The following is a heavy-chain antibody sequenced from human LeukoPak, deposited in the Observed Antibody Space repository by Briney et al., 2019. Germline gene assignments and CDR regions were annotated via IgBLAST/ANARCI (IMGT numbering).Heavy chain of an antibody. CDR2: IYSGGST. D-gene: IGHD3-10*01. V-gene: IGHV3-66*01. CDR1: GFTVSSNY. Sequence: GGSLRLSCAASGFTVSSNYMSWVRQAPGKGLEWVSVIYSGGSTYYADSVKGRFTISRDNSKNTLYLQMNSLRAEDTAVYYCARALWFGEAYSDYWGQGTLVTASS. J-gene: IGHJ4*02. CDR3: ARALWFGEAYSDY.